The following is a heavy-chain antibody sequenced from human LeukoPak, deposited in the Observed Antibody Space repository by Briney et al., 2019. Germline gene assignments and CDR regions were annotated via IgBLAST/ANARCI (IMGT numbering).Heavy chain of an antibody. CDR3: RGHWGLQS. CDR2: IHHSGNS. Sequence: SETLSLTCTVSGASVTDYYWSWIRQSPGKGLEWISYIHHSGNSDYNPSLRSRVTTSLDTSKNQFSLNLISVTAADTVVYCTRGHWGLQSWSQGTLVTVSS. CDR1: GASVTDYY. J-gene: IGHJ5*02. D-gene: IGHD7-27*01. V-gene: IGHV4-59*02.